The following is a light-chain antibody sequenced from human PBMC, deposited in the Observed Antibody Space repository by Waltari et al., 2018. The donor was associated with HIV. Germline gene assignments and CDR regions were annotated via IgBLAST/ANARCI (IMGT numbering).Light chain of an antibody. CDR3: AAWDDSLSGPG. Sequence: QSVLTQPPSASGTPGQRVTISCSGSSSNIGSNYVYWYQQLPGTAPKLLIYRKNQRPSGVPDRFSGSKSGTSASLASSGLRSEDEADYYCAAWDDSLSGPGFGGGTKLTVL. J-gene: IGLJ2*01. CDR1: SSNIGSNY. CDR2: RKN. V-gene: IGLV1-47*01.